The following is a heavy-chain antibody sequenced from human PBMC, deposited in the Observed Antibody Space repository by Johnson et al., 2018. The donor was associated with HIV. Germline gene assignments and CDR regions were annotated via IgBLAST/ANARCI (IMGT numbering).Heavy chain of an antibody. CDR2: IYSGGST. Sequence: VQLVESGGGLVQPGGSLRLSCAASGFTVSSNYMNWVRQAPGKGLEWVSVIYSGGSTFYADSVKGRFTISRDNSKNTLYLQMNNLRAEDTAVYYCAKGGEVWDGAFDFWGQGTMAIVSS. D-gene: IGHD1-26*01. V-gene: IGHV3-66*01. CDR1: GFTVSSNY. J-gene: IGHJ3*01. CDR3: AKGGEVWDGAFDF.